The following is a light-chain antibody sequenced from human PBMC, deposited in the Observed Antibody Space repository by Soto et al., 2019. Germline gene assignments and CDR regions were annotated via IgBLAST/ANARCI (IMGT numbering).Light chain of an antibody. Sequence: QSVLTQPPSVSAAPGQKVTISCSGSSSNIGNNYVSWYQQLPGTAPKLLIYDNNKRPSGIPDRFSGSNSDTSATLGITGLKTGDEADYYCGTWDSSLSARVFGGGTKVTVL. V-gene: IGLV1-51*01. CDR1: SSNIGNNY. CDR2: DNN. J-gene: IGLJ2*01. CDR3: GTWDSSLSARV.